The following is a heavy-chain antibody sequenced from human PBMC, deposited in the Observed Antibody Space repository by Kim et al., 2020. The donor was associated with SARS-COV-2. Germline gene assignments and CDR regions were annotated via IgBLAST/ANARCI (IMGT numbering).Heavy chain of an antibody. J-gene: IGHJ4*02. CDR2: IFYSGST. Sequence: SETLSLTCTVSGGSISSNYWSWIRQPPGKGLEWIGYIFYSGSTSYNPSLKSRVAISVDTSKNQFSLKLTSVTAADTAVYYCARGWEEIDDWGQGTLVTVSS. D-gene: IGHD1-26*01. V-gene: IGHV4-59*01. CDR3: ARGWEEIDD. CDR1: GGSISSNY.